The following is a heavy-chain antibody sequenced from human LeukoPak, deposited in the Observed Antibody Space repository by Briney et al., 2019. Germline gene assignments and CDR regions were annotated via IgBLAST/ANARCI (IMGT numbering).Heavy chain of an antibody. CDR3: ARDPGGSYDY. CDR1: GFTFSSFA. Sequence: PGGSLRLSCAASGFTFSSFAMSWVRQAPGKGLEWVSTISGNAGRTNYADSVKGRFTNSRDNSKNALFLQMNSLRAEDTAIYYCARDPGGSYDYWGQGTLVTVSS. CDR2: ISGNAGRT. J-gene: IGHJ4*02. V-gene: IGHV3-23*01. D-gene: IGHD1-26*01.